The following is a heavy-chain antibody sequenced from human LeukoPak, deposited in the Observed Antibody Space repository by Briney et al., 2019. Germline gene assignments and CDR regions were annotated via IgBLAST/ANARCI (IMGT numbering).Heavy chain of an antibody. D-gene: IGHD6-19*01. CDR2: ISTSGSSI. V-gene: IGHV3-48*03. CDR1: GFTFSSYA. Sequence: GGSLRLSCAASGFTFSSYAMNWVRQAPGKGLEWVSYISTSGSSIYYADSVKGRFTMSRHNDKNSLFLEMNSLGAEDTAVYYCARDRSGWYYFDYWGQGVLVTVSS. J-gene: IGHJ4*02. CDR3: ARDRSGWYYFDY.